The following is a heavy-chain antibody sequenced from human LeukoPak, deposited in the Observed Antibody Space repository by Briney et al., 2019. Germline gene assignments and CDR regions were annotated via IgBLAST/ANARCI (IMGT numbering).Heavy chain of an antibody. CDR1: GGSFSDYH. CDR2: IHYSGDA. V-gene: IGHV4-34*01. Sequence: PSETLSLTCAVYGGSFSDYHWSWIRQPPGKGLEWIGSIHYSGDAYYNPSLKSRMTISVDTSNNQFSLKVSSVTAADTAMYYCARDSKYDSTGHAPWGLGTLVTVSS. J-gene: IGHJ5*02. CDR3: ARDSKYDSTGHAP. D-gene: IGHD3-22*01.